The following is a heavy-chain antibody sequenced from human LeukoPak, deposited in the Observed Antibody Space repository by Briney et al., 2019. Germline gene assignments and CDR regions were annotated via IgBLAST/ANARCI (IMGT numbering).Heavy chain of an antibody. CDR2: AYYTGDN. Sequence: SSETLSLTCTVSGGSMSSAYWSWLRQSPGKGLEWIGYAYYTGDNNYNPSLKSRVTILVDTSERQFSLKMRSVTAADTAIYYCARLVAPGSLEDWFDPWGQGTLVTVSS. CDR1: GGSMSSAY. CDR3: ARLVAPGSLEDWFDP. V-gene: IGHV4-59*01. D-gene: IGHD1-26*01. J-gene: IGHJ5*02.